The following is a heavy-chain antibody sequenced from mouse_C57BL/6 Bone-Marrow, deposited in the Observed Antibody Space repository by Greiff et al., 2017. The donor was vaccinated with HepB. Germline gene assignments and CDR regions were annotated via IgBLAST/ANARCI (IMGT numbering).Heavy chain of an antibody. J-gene: IGHJ4*01. CDR1: GYTFTDYY. CDR2: INPYNGGT. D-gene: IGHD1-1*01. CDR3: ARCSKRDYAMDY. V-gene: IGHV1-19*01. Sequence: EVQLQESGPVLVKPGASVKMSCKASGYTFTDYYMNWVKQSHGKSLEWIGVINPYNGGTSYNQKFKGKATLTVDKSSSTAYMELNSLTSEDSAVYYCARCSKRDYAMDYWGQGTSVTVSS.